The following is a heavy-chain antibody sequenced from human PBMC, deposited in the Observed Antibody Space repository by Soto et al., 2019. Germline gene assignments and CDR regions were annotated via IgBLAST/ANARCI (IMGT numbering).Heavy chain of an antibody. CDR2: IYYNGNT. V-gene: IGHV4-59*11. CDR3: PRANCYSES. CDR1: CCSISNHY. D-gene: IGHD2-21*02. J-gene: IGHJ1*01. Sequence: QVQLQESGPGLVKPSETLSLTCSVSCCSISNHYWSWIRQPPGQGLEWIVYIYYNGNTNYTPSRHIRVTRKVDTAKNPISLPLSSVTAAATAVYYCPRANCYSESWGQGTLVTVSS.